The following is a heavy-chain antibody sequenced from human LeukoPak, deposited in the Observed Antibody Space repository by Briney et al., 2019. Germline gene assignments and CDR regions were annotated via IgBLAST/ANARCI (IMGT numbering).Heavy chain of an antibody. J-gene: IGHJ4*02. CDR2: ISGSGGST. CDR1: GFTFNTYA. Sequence: GGSLRLSCAASGFTFNTYAMSWVRQAPGKGLEWVSGISGSGGSTYYADSVKGRFTISRDNSKNTLYLQMNSLRAEDTAVYYCAKDGYGDYELDYWGQGTLVTVSS. CDR3: AKDGYGDYELDY. V-gene: IGHV3-23*01. D-gene: IGHD4-17*01.